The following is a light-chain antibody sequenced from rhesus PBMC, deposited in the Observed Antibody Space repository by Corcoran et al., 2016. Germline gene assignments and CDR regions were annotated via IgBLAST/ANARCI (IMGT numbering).Light chain of an antibody. Sequence: DIQMTQSPSALSASVGDRVTISCRASQNIYSNLVWYQQKPGKAPKLLIYAASSLQTGIPSRFSGSGSGTDFTLTFSSLQPEDSAAYYWHHYYDNPFTFGPGTKLDIK. CDR2: AAS. CDR1: QNIYSN. J-gene: IGKJ3*01. CDR3: HHYYDNPFT. V-gene: IGKV1S12*01.